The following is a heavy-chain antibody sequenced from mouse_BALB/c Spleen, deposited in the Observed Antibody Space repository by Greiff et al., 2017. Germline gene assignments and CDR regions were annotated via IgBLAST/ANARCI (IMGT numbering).Heavy chain of an antibody. CDR1: GFSLTSYG. CDR2: IWAGGST. V-gene: IGHV2-9*02. Sequence: VHLVESGPGLVAPSQSLSITCTVSGFSLTSYGVHWVRQPPGKGLEWLGVIWAGGSTNYNSALMSRLSISKDNSKSQVFLKMNSLQTDDTAMYYCASPIYYDYSYAMDYWGQGTSVTVSS. D-gene: IGHD2-4*01. CDR3: ASPIYYDYSYAMDY. J-gene: IGHJ4*01.